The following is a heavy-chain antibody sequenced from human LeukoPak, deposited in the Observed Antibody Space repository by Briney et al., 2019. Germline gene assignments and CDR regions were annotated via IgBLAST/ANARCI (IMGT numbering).Heavy chain of an antibody. Sequence: ASVKVSCKASGYTFTSYGISWVRQAPGQGLEWMGWISAYNGNTNYAQKLQGRVTMTTDTSTSTAYTELRSLRSDDTAVYYCARAPSIAAAGTPLVYWGQGTLVTVSS. V-gene: IGHV1-18*01. CDR1: GYTFTSYG. J-gene: IGHJ4*02. CDR2: ISAYNGNT. CDR3: ARAPSIAAAGTPLVY. D-gene: IGHD6-13*01.